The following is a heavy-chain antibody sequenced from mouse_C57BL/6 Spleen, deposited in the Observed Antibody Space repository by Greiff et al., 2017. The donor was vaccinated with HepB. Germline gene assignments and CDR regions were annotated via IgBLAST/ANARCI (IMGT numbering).Heavy chain of an antibody. D-gene: IGHD1-1*01. V-gene: IGHV1-5*01. CDR2: IYPGNSDT. CDR1: GYTFTSYW. CDR3: TREDSSSLFDY. J-gene: IGHJ2*01. Sequence: VQLQQSGTVLARPGASLKMSCKTSGYTFTSYWMHWVKQRPGQGLEWIGAIYPGNSDTSYNQKFKGKAKLTAVTSASTAYMELSSLTNEDSAVYYCTREDSSSLFDYWGQGTTLTVSS.